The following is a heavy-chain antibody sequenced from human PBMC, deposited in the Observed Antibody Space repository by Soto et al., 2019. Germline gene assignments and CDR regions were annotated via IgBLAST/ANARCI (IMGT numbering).Heavy chain of an antibody. CDR2: ISSNGGST. D-gene: IGHD3-10*01. J-gene: IGHJ4*02. V-gene: IGHV3-64*01. CDR3: ARQGRAVSSYYFDY. Sequence: EVQLVESGGGLVQPGGSLRLSCAASGFTFSSYAMHWVRQAPGKGLEYVSAISSNGGSTYYANSVKGRFTISRDNSKNTLYLQVGSLRAEDMAVYYWARQGRAVSSYYFDYWGQGTLVTVSS. CDR1: GFTFSSYA.